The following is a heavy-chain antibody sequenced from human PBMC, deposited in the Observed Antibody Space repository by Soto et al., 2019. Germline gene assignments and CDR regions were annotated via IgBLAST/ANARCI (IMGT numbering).Heavy chain of an antibody. D-gene: IGHD3-22*01. CDR3: ARALTYYYDIDY. V-gene: IGHV3-74*01. CDR2: INSDGSRT. CDR1: GLTFSSYW. Sequence: GGSMRLSCAASGLTFSSYWMHWVRQAPGKGLVWVSRINSDGSRTTYADSVKGRFTISRDNAKNMLHLQMNSLRAEDTAVYYCARALTYYYDIDYWGQGTMVTVSS. J-gene: IGHJ4*02.